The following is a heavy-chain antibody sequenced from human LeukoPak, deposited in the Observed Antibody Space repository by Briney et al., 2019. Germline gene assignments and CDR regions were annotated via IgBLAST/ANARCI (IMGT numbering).Heavy chain of an antibody. Sequence: GGSLRLSCAASGFAFSSYAMSWVRQAPGKGLEWVAVIWYDGSNKYYADSVKGRFTISRDNSKNTLYLQMNSLRAEDTAVYYCARDGHCSSTSCFLDYWGQGTLVTVSS. J-gene: IGHJ4*02. CDR2: IWYDGSNK. CDR3: ARDGHCSSTSCFLDY. D-gene: IGHD2-2*01. CDR1: GFAFSSYA. V-gene: IGHV3-33*08.